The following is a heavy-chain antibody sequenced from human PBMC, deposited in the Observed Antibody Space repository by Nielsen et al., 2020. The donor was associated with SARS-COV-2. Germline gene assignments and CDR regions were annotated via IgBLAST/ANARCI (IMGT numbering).Heavy chain of an antibody. CDR2: ISGSGGDT. V-gene: IGHV3-23*01. CDR1: GFTFRNYA. Sequence: GESLKISCAASGFTFRNYAMSWVRQAPGKGLEWVSTISGSGGDTYYADSVKGRFTISRDNSKDTLYLQMNGLRAVDTAVYYCARDLGYCYSTSCYTLAFDIWGQGTMVTVSS. J-gene: IGHJ3*02. CDR3: ARDLGYCYSTSCYTLAFDI. D-gene: IGHD2-2*02.